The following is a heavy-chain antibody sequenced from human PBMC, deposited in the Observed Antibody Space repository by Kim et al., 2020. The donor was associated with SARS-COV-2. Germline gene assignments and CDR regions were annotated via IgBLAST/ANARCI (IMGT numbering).Heavy chain of an antibody. D-gene: IGHD6-19*01. V-gene: IGHV1-18*01. Sequence: IYAQKLQGRVPMTSDTSTSTAYMQLRSLRSYDTAVYYCARGSSGWPIDYWGQGTLVTVSS. CDR3: ARGSSGWPIDY. J-gene: IGHJ4*02.